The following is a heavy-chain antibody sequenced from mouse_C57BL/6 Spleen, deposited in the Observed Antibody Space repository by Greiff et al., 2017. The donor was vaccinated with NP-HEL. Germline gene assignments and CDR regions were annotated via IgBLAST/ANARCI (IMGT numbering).Heavy chain of an antibody. CDR2: ISYDGSN. CDR3: ARESNAWFAY. V-gene: IGHV3-6*01. J-gene: IGHJ3*01. D-gene: IGHD2-5*01. CDR1: GYSITSGYY. Sequence: DVKLQESGPGLVKPSQSLSLTCSVTGYSITSGYYWNWIRQFPGNKLEGMGYISYDGSNNYNPSLKNRISITRDTSKNQFFLKLNSVTTEDTATYYCARESNAWFAYWGQGTLVTVSA.